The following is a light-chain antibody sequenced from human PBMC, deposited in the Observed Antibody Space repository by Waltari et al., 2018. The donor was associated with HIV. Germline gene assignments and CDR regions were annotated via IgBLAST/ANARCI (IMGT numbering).Light chain of an antibody. CDR1: SSDVGAYNS. J-gene: IGLJ2*01. V-gene: IGLV2-8*01. CDR2: EVT. CDR3: TTYAGNNWI. Sequence: QSALTQPPSASGSPGQSVTIPCAGTSSDVGAYNSVPWYQHHPGKAPKLMISEVTRRPTVVPGRFSGSKSDITTSVTGSRLQGEDEADYYCTTYAGNNWIFGGGTKMTVL.